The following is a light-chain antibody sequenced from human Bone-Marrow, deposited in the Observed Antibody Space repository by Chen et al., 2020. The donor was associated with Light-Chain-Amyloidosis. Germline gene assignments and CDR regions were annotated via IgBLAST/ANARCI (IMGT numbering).Light chain of an antibody. J-gene: IGLJ2*01. Sequence: SYELTQPPSVSVSPGHTARITCSGDDLPTKYAYWYQQKPGQAPVLVIHRDTVRPSGISERFSGSSSGTTATLTISGVQAEDEADYHCQSADSSGTYEVIFGGGTKLTVL. CDR1: DLPTKY. CDR3: QSADSSGTYEVI. CDR2: RDT. V-gene: IGLV3-25*03.